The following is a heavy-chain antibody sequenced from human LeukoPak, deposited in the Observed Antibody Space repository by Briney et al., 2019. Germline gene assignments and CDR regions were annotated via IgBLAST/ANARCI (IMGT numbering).Heavy chain of an antibody. Sequence: GRSLRLSCAASGFTFSSYAMHWVRQAPGKGLEWVAVTSYDGSNKYYADSVKGRFTISRDNSKNTLYLQMNSLRAEDTAVYYCAKGPYDLYGWYVKYMDVWGKGTTVTISS. CDR2: TSYDGSNK. V-gene: IGHV3-30*04. J-gene: IGHJ6*03. CDR3: AKGPYDLYGWYVKYMDV. CDR1: GFTFSSYA. D-gene: IGHD6-19*01.